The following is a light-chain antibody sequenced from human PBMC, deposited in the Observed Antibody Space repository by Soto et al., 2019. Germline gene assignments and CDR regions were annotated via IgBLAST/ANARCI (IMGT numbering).Light chain of an antibody. CDR2: DAS. CDR3: QQYNSYSAT. Sequence: DIQMTQSPSTLSASVGDGVTITCRASQSISIWLAWYQQKPGKAPKLLIYDASSLKSGVPSRFSGSGSGTEFTLTISSLQPDDFATYFCQQYNSYSATFGQGTKVEIK. V-gene: IGKV1-5*01. J-gene: IGKJ1*01. CDR1: QSISIW.